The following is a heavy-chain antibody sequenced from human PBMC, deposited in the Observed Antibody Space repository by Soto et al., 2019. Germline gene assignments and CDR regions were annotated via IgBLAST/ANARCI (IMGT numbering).Heavy chain of an antibody. V-gene: IGHV4-34*01. CDR1: GVSVIGYY. CDR2: INHTGGT. D-gene: IGHD3-3*01. J-gene: IGHJ5*02. CDR3: STRITVFGLLIPPFDP. Sequence: SETMSLTCAVYGVSVIGYYLNLLRQPPGKGLEWIGEINHTGGTHYNPSLKSRVTMSVDTSKNQFSLRLSSVTAADTAIYYCSTRITVFGLLIPPFDPWGQGTQVTVSS.